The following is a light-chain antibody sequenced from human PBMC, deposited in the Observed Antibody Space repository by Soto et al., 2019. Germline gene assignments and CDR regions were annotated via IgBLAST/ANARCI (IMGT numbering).Light chain of an antibody. Sequence: EIVLTQSPGTLSLSPGEGATLSCRASQSVSTNFFAWYQQKPGQAPRLLICGASTRATGIPDRFSGSGSGTDSTLTISRLEPEDFAVYYCQQYCRTSWTFGQGTKVDIK. V-gene: IGKV3-20*01. J-gene: IGKJ1*01. CDR1: QSVSTNF. CDR3: QQYCRTSWT. CDR2: GAS.